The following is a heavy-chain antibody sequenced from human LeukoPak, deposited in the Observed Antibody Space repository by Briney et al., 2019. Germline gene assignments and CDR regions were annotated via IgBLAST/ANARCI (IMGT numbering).Heavy chain of an antibody. CDR1: GFTFNRRG. CDR3: AKDGDDCIDY. D-gene: IGHD2-21*01. Sequence: GGSLRLSCAASGFTFNRRGMHWVRQAPGKGLEWVAFIRYDGGEKFYADFVKGRFTISRDNSKNTLSLQLNTLRTEDTALYYCAKDGDDCIDYWGQGTLVTVSS. J-gene: IGHJ4*02. V-gene: IGHV3-30*02. CDR2: IRYDGGEK.